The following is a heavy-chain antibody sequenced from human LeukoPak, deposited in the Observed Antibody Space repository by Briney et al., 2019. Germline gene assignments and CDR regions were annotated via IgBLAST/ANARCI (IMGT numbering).Heavy chain of an antibody. CDR1: GYSFTSYW. CDR2: IYPGDSDA. J-gene: IGHJ4*02. Sequence: GESLKISCNDSGYSFTSYWIGWVRQMPGKGLEWMGIIYPGDSDARYSPSFQGQVTISADKSISTVYLQWGSLKASDTAMYYCARHKNTAPYFDYWGQGTLVTVSS. CDR3: ARHKNTAPYFDY. V-gene: IGHV5-51*01. D-gene: IGHD5-18*01.